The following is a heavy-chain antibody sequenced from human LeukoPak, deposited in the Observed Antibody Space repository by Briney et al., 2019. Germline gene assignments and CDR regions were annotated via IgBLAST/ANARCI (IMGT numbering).Heavy chain of an antibody. V-gene: IGHV4-4*07. D-gene: IGHD5-24*01. CDR2: IYTSGST. Sequence: SETLSLTCTVSGGSISGDYWSWIRQPAGTGLEWIGRIYTSGSTICNPSLKSRVTISVDTSKNQFSLKLSSVTAADTAVYYCARGTGMATTNFDYWGQGTLVTVSS. J-gene: IGHJ4*02. CDR3: ARGTGMATTNFDY. CDR1: GGSISGDY.